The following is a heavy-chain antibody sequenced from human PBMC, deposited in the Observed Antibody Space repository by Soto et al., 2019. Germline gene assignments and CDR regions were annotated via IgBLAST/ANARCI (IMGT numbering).Heavy chain of an antibody. CDR2: ISDDGDRT. D-gene: IGHD6-6*01. CDR3: AKELHRSSSGFDK. J-gene: IGHJ4*02. V-gene: IGHV3-23*04. CDR1: GFTFEDYA. Sequence: EVQLVESGGGLVQPGRSLRLSCAASGFTFEDYAMHWVRQAPGKGLEWVSRISDDGDRTYDPDSVKGRFIISRDNSKNTLYLQMNSLRAEHTAVYYCAKELHRSSSGFDKWGQGTLVTVSS.